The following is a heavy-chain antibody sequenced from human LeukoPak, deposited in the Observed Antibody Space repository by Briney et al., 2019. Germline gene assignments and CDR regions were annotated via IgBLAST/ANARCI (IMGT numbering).Heavy chain of an antibody. Sequence: SETLSLTCAVYGGSFSGYYWSWIRQPPGKGLEWIGEINHSGSTNYNPSLKSRVTISVDTSKNQFSLKLSSVTAADTAVYYCASYLGATTNYAFDIWGQGTMVTVSS. CDR3: ASYLGATTNYAFDI. CDR2: INHSGST. J-gene: IGHJ3*02. CDR1: GGSFSGYY. V-gene: IGHV4-34*01. D-gene: IGHD1-26*01.